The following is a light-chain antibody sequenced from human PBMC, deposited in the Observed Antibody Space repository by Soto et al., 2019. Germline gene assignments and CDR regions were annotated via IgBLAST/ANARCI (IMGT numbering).Light chain of an antibody. CDR3: QQYGGVPFT. Sequence: EVVLTQSTGALSLSPGERATLSCRASQSVTSNYLAWYQQKSGQAPRLLIYAVSRRATGIPDRFSGSGSGTDFTLTISRLEAEDLAVYYCQQYGGVPFTFGPGTKVDIK. J-gene: IGKJ3*01. V-gene: IGKV3-20*01. CDR1: QSVTSNY. CDR2: AVS.